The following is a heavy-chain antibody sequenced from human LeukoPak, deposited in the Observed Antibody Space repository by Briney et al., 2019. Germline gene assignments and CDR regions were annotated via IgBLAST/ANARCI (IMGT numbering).Heavy chain of an antibody. J-gene: IGHJ4*02. V-gene: IGHV4-34*01. Sequence: PSETLSLTCAVYGGSFSGYYWSWIRQPPGKGLEWIGEINHSGSTNYNPSLKSRVTISVDTSKNQFSLKLSSVTAADPAVYFCARGPPTDYYDSSGFYYVFDYWGQGTLVTVSS. D-gene: IGHD3-22*01. CDR3: ARGPPTDYYDSSGFYYVFDY. CDR1: GGSFSGYY. CDR2: INHSGST.